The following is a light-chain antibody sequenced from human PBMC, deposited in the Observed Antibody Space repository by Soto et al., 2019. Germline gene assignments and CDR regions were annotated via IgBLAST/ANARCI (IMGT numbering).Light chain of an antibody. CDR2: KAS. Sequence: DIQMTQSPSTLTGSLGDRVTITCRASQTISSWLAWYQQKPGKAPKLLIYKASTLKSGVPSRFSGSGSGTEFTLTISSPQPDDFATYYCQQYENLRTFGQGTRLEIK. V-gene: IGKV1-5*03. CDR1: QTISSW. J-gene: IGKJ5*01. CDR3: QQYENLRT.